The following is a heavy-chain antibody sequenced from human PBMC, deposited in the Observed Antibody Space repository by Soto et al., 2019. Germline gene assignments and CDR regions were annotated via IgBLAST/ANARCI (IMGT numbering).Heavy chain of an antibody. J-gene: IGHJ4*02. D-gene: IGHD3-10*01. CDR1: GGSISSSSYY. CDR2: IYYSGST. V-gene: IGHV4-39*01. Sequence: PSETLSLTCTVSGGSISSSSYYWGWIRQPPGKGLEWIGSIYYSGSTYYNPSLKSRVTISVDTSRNQFSLKLSSVTAADTAVYYCARLAYGSGSYYTKPYYFDYWGQGTLVTVSS. CDR3: ARLAYGSGSYYTKPYYFDY.